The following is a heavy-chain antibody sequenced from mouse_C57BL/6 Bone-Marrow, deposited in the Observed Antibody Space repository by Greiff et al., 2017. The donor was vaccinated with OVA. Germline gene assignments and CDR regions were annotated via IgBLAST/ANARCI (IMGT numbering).Heavy chain of an antibody. J-gene: IGHJ3*01. CDR3: ASYSKEFAY. Sequence: VQLVESGPGLVQPSQSLSITCTVSGFSLTSYGVHWVRQSPGKGLEWLGVIWSGGSTDYNAAFISRLSISKDNSKSQVFFKMNSLQADDTAIYYCASYSKEFAYWGQGTLVTVSA. V-gene: IGHV2-2*01. CDR2: IWSGGST. D-gene: IGHD2-5*01. CDR1: GFSLTSYG.